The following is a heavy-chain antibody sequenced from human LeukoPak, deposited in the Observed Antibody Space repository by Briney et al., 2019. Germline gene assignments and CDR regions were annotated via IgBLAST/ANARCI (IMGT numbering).Heavy chain of an antibody. J-gene: IGHJ4*02. V-gene: IGHV3-30-3*01. Sequence: GGSLRLSCAASGFTFSSYAMHWVRQAPGKGLEWVAVISYDGSNKYYADSVKGRFTISRDNSKNTLYLQMNSLRAEDTAVYYCARDLSLIVVVITSLGYWGQGTLVTVSS. CDR1: GFTFSSYA. CDR2: ISYDGSNK. CDR3: ARDLSLIVVVITSLGY. D-gene: IGHD3-22*01.